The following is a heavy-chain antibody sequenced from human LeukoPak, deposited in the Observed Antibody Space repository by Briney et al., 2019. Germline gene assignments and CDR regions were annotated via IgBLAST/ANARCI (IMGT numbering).Heavy chain of an antibody. CDR2: IYYSGST. Sequence: SETLSLTCTVSGGSISGYYWSWIRRPPGKGPEWIGYIYYSGSTNYNPSLKSRVTISVDTSKNQFSLKMNSVTAADTAVYYCARLASSGWSHCDYWGQGTLVTVSS. V-gene: IGHV4-59*08. J-gene: IGHJ4*02. CDR1: GGSISGYY. CDR3: ARLASSGWSHCDY. D-gene: IGHD6-19*01.